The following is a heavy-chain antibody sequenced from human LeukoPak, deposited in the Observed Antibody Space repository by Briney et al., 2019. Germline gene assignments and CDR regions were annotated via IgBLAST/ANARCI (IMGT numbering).Heavy chain of an antibody. CDR3: ARAQEFCSSTSCYAPLDP. CDR2: IIPIFDTA. Sequence: SVKVSCKASGGTFSSYAISRVRQAPGQGLEWMGGIIPIFDTANYAQKFQGRVTITADESTSTAYMELSSLRSEDTAVYYCARAQEFCSSTSCYAPLDPGGKGPLVTVS. D-gene: IGHD2-2*01. V-gene: IGHV1-69*01. J-gene: IGHJ5*02. CDR1: GGTFSSYA.